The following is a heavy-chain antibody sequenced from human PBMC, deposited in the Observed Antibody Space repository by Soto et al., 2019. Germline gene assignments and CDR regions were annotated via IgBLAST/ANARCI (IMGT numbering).Heavy chain of an antibody. V-gene: IGHV4-59*01. CDR2: IYYSGST. CDR3: ARGGNWFHP. Sequence: KPSESLSLTCTVAGCSISNYYWSWIRQPPGKGLEWIGYIYYSGSTKYNPSLKSRVTISLDTSKNQFSLNLSSVTAADPAVYYCARGGNWFHPWGQGTLVTVSS. CDR1: GCSISNYY. D-gene: IGHD3-16*01. J-gene: IGHJ5*02.